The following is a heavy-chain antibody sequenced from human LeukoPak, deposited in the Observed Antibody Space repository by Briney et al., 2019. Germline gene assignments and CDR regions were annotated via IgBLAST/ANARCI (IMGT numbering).Heavy chain of an antibody. J-gene: IGHJ4*02. CDR3: ARAVAGYSLYYFDY. D-gene: IGHD6-13*01. Sequence: PGGSLRLSCAASGFTFSSYWMSWVRQAPGKGLEWVANIKQDGSEKYYVGSVKGRFTISRDNAKNSLYLQMNSLRAEDTAVYYCARAVAGYSLYYFDYWGQGTLVTVSS. CDR2: IKQDGSEK. V-gene: IGHV3-7*01. CDR1: GFTFSSYW.